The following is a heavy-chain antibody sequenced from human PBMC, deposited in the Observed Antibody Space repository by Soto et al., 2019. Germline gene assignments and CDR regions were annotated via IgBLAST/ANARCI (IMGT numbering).Heavy chain of an antibody. CDR2: ISSSGSTI. J-gene: IGHJ4*02. V-gene: IGHV3-11*01. CDR3: AIEASILALAGSYFLY. Sequence: GGTLRLSCAASGFTFSDYYMSWIRQAPGKGLEWVSYISSSGSTIYYADSVKGRFTISRDNAKNSLYLQMNSLRAEDTAVYYCAIEASILALAGSYFLYSGQRTLVSLSS. CDR1: GFTFSDYY. D-gene: IGHD6-19*01.